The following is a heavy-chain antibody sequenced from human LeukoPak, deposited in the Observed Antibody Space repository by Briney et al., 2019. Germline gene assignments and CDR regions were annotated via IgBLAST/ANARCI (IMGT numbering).Heavy chain of an antibody. CDR2: ISGSGGST. J-gene: IGHJ5*02. CDR3: ARAGSGTFGYRPDWFDP. V-gene: IGHV3-23*01. Sequence: GGSLRLSCAASGFTFSSYAMSWVRQAPGKGLEWVSAISGSGGSTYYADSVKGRFTISRDNSKNSLYLQMNSLRAEDTAVYYCARAGSGTFGYRPDWFDPWGQGTLVTVSS. CDR1: GFTFSSYA. D-gene: IGHD3-10*01.